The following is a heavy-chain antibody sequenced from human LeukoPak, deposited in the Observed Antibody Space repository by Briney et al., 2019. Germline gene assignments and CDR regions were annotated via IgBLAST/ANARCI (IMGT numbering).Heavy chain of an antibody. J-gene: IGHJ4*02. V-gene: IGHV7-4-1*02. CDR3: ARDLAAALGADFDY. Sequence: ASVKVSCKASGYTFTNYAINWVRQAPGQGLEWVGWINTYTGNPTSGPGFTGRFVFSLDTSVTTAYLQISDLKAEDTAVYYCARDLAAALGADFDYWGQGTLVTVSS. D-gene: IGHD6-25*01. CDR1: GYTFTNYA. CDR2: INTYTGNP.